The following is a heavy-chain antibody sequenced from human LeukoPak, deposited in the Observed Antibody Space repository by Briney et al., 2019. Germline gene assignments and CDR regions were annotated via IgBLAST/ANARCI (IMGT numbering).Heavy chain of an antibody. D-gene: IGHD3-16*02. V-gene: IGHV3-7*05. CDR1: GFTVSSDY. J-gene: IGHJ4*02. Sequence: GGSLRLSCAASGFTVSSDYVSWVRQAPGKGLEWVANIKQEGSEKYYVDSVKGRFTISRDNAKNSLYLQMNSLRAEDTAVYYCARDGSPSVYYDYVWGSYRFDWGQGTLVTVSS. CDR2: IKQEGSEK. CDR3: ARDGSPSVYYDYVWGSYRFD.